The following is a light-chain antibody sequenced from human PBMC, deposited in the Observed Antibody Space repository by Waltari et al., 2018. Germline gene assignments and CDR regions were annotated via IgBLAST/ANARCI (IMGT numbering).Light chain of an antibody. CDR1: HGITRW. J-gene: IGKJ4*01. V-gene: IGKV1D-16*01. Sequence: IQVTQCTSPMSASLVDRVTITCRASHGITRWLAWYQQKPEEEPNSLIYATSSLQSGVLSRFSGSGSGTDFTLTINNLQPEDFATYYCQQYNSFPLTFGGVTKVEIK. CDR3: QQYNSFPLT. CDR2: ATS.